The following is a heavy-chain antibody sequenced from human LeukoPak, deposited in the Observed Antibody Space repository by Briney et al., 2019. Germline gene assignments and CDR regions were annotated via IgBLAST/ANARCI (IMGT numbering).Heavy chain of an antibody. CDR2: IYNSGST. Sequence: SETLSLTCTVSGVSISSYHWSWIRQPPVKGLEWIGYIYNSGSTNYNPSLKSRVTISVDTSKNQVSLKLSSVTAADTAVYYCARKDGGYWGQGILVTVSS. D-gene: IGHD3-16*01. CDR1: GVSISSYH. J-gene: IGHJ4*02. V-gene: IGHV4-59*01. CDR3: ARKDGGY.